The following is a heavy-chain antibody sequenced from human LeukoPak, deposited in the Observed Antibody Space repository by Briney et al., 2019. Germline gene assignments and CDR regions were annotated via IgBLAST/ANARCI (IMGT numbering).Heavy chain of an antibody. D-gene: IGHD5-18*01. V-gene: IGHV1-69*10. CDR2: IIPILGIA. CDR3: ARSGGQIQPWPLGMDV. J-gene: IGHJ6*02. Sequence: ASVKVSCKASGGTFSSYAISWVRQAPGQGLEWMGGIIPILGIANYAQKFQGRVTITADKSTSTAYMELSSLRSEDTAVYYCARSGGQIQPWPLGMDVWGQGTTVTVSS. CDR1: GGTFSSYA.